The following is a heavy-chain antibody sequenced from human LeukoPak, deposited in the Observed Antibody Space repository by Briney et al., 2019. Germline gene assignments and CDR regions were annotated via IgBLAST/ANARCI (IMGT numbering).Heavy chain of an antibody. CDR2: ISGSGGST. CDR3: AKEEVGDYCSGGSCYGINWFDP. CDR1: GFTFSSYA. D-gene: IGHD2-15*01. Sequence: PGGSLRLSCAASGFTFSSYAMSWVRQAPGKGLEWVSAISGSGGSTYYADSVKGRFTISRDNSKNTLYLQMNSLRAEDTAVYYCAKEEVGDYCSGGSCYGINWFDPWGQGTLVTVSS. J-gene: IGHJ5*02. V-gene: IGHV3-23*01.